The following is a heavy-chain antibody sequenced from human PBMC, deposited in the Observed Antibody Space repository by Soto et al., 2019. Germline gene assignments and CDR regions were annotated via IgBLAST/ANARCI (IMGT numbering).Heavy chain of an antibody. CDR2: INPYSGDT. D-gene: IGHD2-15*01. CDR1: GYTFSDYY. Sequence: ASVRVSCKASGYTFSDYYMHWVRQAPGQGLEWMGWINPYSGDTDYAQNFQGWVTTTRDTSISTAYMELSRLTSDDTAVYYCARDTAQGFKGYCSGGSCFHFDYWGQGTLVTVPQ. J-gene: IGHJ4*02. V-gene: IGHV1-2*04. CDR3: ARDTAQGFKGYCSGGSCFHFDY.